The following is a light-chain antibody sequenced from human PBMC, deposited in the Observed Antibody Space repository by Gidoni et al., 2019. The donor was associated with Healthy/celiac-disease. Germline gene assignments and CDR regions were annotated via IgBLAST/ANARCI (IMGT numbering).Light chain of an antibody. CDR1: QSISSY. V-gene: IGKV1-39*01. J-gene: IGKJ2*01. CDR3: QQSYSTPRT. Sequence: DIQMTQSPSSLSASVGDRVTITCRASQSISSYLNWYQQKPGKAPKLLIYAASSLQSGVQSRFSCSGSGTDFTLTISSLQPEDFATYYCQQSYSTPRTFGQGTKLEIK. CDR2: AAS.